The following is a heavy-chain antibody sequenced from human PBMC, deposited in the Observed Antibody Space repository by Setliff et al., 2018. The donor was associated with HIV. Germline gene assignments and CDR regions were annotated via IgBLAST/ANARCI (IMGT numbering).Heavy chain of an antibody. CDR2: ISSSSSYI. J-gene: IGHJ5*02. CDR1: GFTFSSYS. Sequence: GGSLRLSCAASGFTFSSYSMNWVRQAPGKGLEWVSSISSSSSYIYYADSVKGRFTISRDNAKNSLYLQMNSLRAEDTAVYYCASTPGYCSGGSCYSISPWGQGTLVTVSS. D-gene: IGHD2-15*01. V-gene: IGHV3-21*01. CDR3: ASTPGYCSGGSCYSISP.